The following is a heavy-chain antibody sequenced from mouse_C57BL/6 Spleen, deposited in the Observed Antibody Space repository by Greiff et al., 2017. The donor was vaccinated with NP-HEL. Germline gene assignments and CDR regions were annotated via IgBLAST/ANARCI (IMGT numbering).Heavy chain of an antibody. CDR1: GYTFNSYW. D-gene: IGHD1-1*01. J-gene: IGHJ4*01. CDR2: IHPNSGST. Sequence: QVQLQQSGAELVRPGASVKLSCKASGYTFNSYWMHWVKQRPGQGLEWIGMIHPNSGSTNYNEKFKSKATLTVDKSSSTAYMQLSSLTSEDSAVYYCARPFITTVVATGAMDDWGQGTSVTVSS. CDR3: ARPFITTVVATGAMDD. V-gene: IGHV1-64*01.